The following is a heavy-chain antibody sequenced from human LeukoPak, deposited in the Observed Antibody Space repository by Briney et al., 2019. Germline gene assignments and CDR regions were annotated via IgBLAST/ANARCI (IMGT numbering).Heavy chain of an antibody. CDR1: GYTFTSYD. CDR3: AKGSGSYYIPSFDY. D-gene: IGHD3-10*01. J-gene: IGHJ4*02. CDR2: MDPNSGNT. Sequence: GASVKVSCKASGYTFTSYDINWVRQATGQGLEWMGWMDPNSGNTGYAQKFQGRVTMTRNTSISTAYMELSSLRAEDTAVYYCAKGSGSYYIPSFDYWGQGTLVTVSS. V-gene: IGHV1-8*01.